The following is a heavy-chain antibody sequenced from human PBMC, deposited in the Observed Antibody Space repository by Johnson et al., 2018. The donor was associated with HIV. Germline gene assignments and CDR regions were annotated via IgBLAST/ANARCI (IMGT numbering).Heavy chain of an antibody. D-gene: IGHD3-9*01. CDR1: GFTFSSYA. Sequence: QVQLVESGGGVVQPGRSLRLSCAASGFTFSSYAMHWVRQAPGKGLEWVAVISYDGSNKYYADSVKGRFTISRDNAKNSLYLQMNSLNAADTAVYYCARRALHYDVLTDYPVAANAFDIWGQGTMVTVSS. CDR2: ISYDGSNK. V-gene: IGHV3-30*04. CDR3: ARRALHYDVLTDYPVAANAFDI. J-gene: IGHJ3*02.